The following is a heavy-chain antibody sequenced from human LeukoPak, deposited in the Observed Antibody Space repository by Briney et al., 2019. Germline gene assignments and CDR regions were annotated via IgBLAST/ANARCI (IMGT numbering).Heavy chain of an antibody. CDR3: ASSIRGYIAVAGNYGMDV. CDR1: GYSFTSYW. V-gene: IGHV5-51*01. Sequence: GESLKISCKGSGYSFTSYWIGWVRQMPGKGLEWMGIIYPGDSDTRYSPSFQGQVTISADKSISTAYLQWSSLKASDTAMYYCASSIRGYIAVAGNYGMDVWGQGTTVTVSS. J-gene: IGHJ6*02. D-gene: IGHD6-19*01. CDR2: IYPGDSDT.